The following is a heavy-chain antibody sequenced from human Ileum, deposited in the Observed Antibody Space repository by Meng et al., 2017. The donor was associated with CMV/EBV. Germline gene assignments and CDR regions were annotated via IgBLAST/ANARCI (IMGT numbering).Heavy chain of an antibody. CDR3: AKSAAAGTRSPFDI. V-gene: IGHV3-30*02. Sequence: GESLKISCAASGLTFSSYGMHWVRQAPGKGQEWVAFIRYDGSNKYYAESVKGRFTISRDNSKNTLYLQMNSLRVEDTAIYYCAKSAAAGTRSPFDIWGQGTMVTVSS. D-gene: IGHD6-13*01. CDR1: GLTFSSYG. J-gene: IGHJ3*02. CDR2: IRYDGSNK.